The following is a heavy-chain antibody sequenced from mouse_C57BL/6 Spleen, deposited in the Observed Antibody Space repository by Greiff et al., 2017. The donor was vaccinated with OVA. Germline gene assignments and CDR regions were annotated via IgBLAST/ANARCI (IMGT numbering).Heavy chain of an antibody. J-gene: IGHJ3*01. CDR2: IDPSDSEN. CDR1: GYTFTSYW. CDR3: ACSDYCISSFAY. D-gene: IGHD1-1*01. Sequence: QVHVKQSGAELVRPGSSVKLSCKASGYTFTSYWMHWVKQRPIQGLEWIGNIDPSDSENHYNQKLKEKATLTVDKSSITAYMPLSSLSSYDSAVYYCACSDYCISSFAYWGQGTLVTVSA. V-gene: IGHV1-52*01.